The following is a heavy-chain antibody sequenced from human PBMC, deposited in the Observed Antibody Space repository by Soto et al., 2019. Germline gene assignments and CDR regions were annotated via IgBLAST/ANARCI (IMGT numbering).Heavy chain of an antibody. CDR1: GYTFSGYY. CDR2: INPNSGGT. CDR3: ARSLTEGYCTITGCYTRPLYGMDV. V-gene: IGHV1-2*02. J-gene: IGHJ6*02. Sequence: ASVKVSCKASGYTFSGYYIHWLRQAPGQGLEWMGWINPNSGGTNYAQKFQGRATATRDTPTSTAYMELSRLTSDDTAVYYCARSLTEGYCTITGCYTRPLYGMDVWGQGTTVTVSS. D-gene: IGHD2-2*02.